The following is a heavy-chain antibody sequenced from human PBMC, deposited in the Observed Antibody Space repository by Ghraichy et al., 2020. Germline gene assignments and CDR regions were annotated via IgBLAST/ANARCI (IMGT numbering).Heavy chain of an antibody. CDR1: GGTFSSYA. Sequence: SVKVSCKASGGTFSSYAISWVQQAPGQGLEWMGRIIPILGIANYAQKFQGRVTITADKSTSTAYMELSSLRSEDTAVYYCARLPSTGYCSSTSCYRGGETYFDYWGQGTLVTVSS. V-gene: IGHV1-69*04. CDR3: ARLPSTGYCSSTSCYRGGETYFDY. CDR2: IIPILGIA. D-gene: IGHD2-2*01. J-gene: IGHJ4*02.